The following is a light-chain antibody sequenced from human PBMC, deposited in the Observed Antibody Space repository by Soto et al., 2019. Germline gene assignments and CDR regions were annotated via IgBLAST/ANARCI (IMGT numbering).Light chain of an antibody. V-gene: IGLV2-14*01. J-gene: IGLJ3*02. CDR2: DVT. Sequence: QSVLTQPASVSGSPGQSITISCTGTSSDVGDYEHVSWFQQYAGKAPQVLIYDVTNRPSGVPNRFSGSKSGKTASLTISGLQPEDEADYHCTSYFSGTTWVFGGGTKVTVL. CDR3: TSYFSGTTWV. CDR1: SSDVGDYEH.